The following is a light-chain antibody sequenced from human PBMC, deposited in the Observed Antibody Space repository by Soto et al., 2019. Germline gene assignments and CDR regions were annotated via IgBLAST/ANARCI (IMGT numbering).Light chain of an antibody. CDR2: DVS. J-gene: IGLJ1*01. CDR1: SSDVGGYNY. V-gene: IGLV2-11*01. Sequence: QSVLTQPRSVSGSPGQSVTISCTGTSSDVGGYNYVSWYQQHPGKAPKLMIYDVSKRPSGVPDRFSGSKSGNTASLTISGLQVEDEADYYCCSYAGTYIPYVFGTGTMVTVL. CDR3: CSYAGTYIPYV.